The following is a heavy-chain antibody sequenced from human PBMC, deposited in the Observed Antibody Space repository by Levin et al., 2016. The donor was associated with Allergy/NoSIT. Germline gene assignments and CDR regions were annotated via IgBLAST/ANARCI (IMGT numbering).Heavy chain of an antibody. CDR3: VKECGAGGSSCPWAS. D-gene: IGHD2-15*01. Sequence: GESLKISCVASGFTFDAAWMTWVRQAPGKGLEWVGNINQDGNQKYHVDSVKGRFTMSRDNAKNVLYLQMDSLRVEDTAVYYCVKECGAGGSSCPWASWGQGTLVIVSS. CDR1: GFTFDAAW. J-gene: IGHJ5*02. V-gene: IGHV3-7*04. CDR2: INQDGNQK.